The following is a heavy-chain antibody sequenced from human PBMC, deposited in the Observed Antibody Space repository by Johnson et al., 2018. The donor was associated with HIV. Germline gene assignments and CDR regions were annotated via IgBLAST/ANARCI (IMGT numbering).Heavy chain of an antibody. J-gene: IGHJ3*02. CDR2: IKQDGSEK. D-gene: IGHD1-26*01. Sequence: VQLVESGGGVVQPGRSLRLSCTASGFSFSSYGMHWVRQAPGKGLEWVANIKQDGSEKYYVDSVKGRFTISRDNAKNSLYLQMNSLRAEDTAVYCCAKGGQWELLAAFDIWGQGTMVTVSS. CDR1: GFSFSSYG. CDR3: AKGGQWELLAAFDI. V-gene: IGHV3-7*01.